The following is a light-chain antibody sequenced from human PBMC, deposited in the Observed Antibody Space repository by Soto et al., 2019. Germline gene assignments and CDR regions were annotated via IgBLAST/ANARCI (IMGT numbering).Light chain of an antibody. J-gene: IGKJ4*01. V-gene: IGKV1-33*01. Sequence: DIQMTQSPSSLSASVGDRVTITCQASQDINNFLNWYQQKPGKAPQLLIYDASNLKTGVPSRFTGSGSGTDFTFTISSLQPDDTATYYCQHYENLPLTFGGGTKWIS. CDR1: QDINNF. CDR3: QHYENLPLT. CDR2: DAS.